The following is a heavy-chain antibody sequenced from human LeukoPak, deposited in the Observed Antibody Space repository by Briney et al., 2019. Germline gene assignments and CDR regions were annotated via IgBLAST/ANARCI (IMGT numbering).Heavy chain of an antibody. Sequence: GASVKVSCKASQYTFTTYYIHWVRQAPGQGLECMGIINPSGGSTSYAQKFQGRVTMTRDTSTSTVYMELSSLRSEDTAVYYCASPKVGATTSDYYYYGMDVWGQGTTVTVSS. V-gene: IGHV1-46*01. CDR1: QYTFTTYY. CDR3: ASPKVGATTSDYYYYGMDV. CDR2: INPSGGST. J-gene: IGHJ6*02. D-gene: IGHD1-26*01.